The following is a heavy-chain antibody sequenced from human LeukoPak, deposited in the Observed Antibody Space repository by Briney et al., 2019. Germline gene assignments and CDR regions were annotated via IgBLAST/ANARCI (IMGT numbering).Heavy chain of an antibody. J-gene: IGHJ4*02. D-gene: IGHD1-1*01. CDR2: ISSSGSFI. Sequence: GGSLRLSCTVSGFPLGPYNMDWVRQAPGKGLEWVSSISSSGSFIYYADSVKGRFTISRDNAKNSLYLQMSSLRAEDTAVYYCARRPNDPYYFDYRGQGTLVTVSS. CDR1: GFPLGPYN. CDR3: ARRPNDPYYFDY. V-gene: IGHV3-21*01.